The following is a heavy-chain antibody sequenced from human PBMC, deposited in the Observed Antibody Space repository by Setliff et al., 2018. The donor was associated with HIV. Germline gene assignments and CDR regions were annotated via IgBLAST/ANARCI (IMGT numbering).Heavy chain of an antibody. V-gene: IGHV3-48*01. CDR1: GFTFSTSS. J-gene: IGHJ5*01. D-gene: IGHD6-6*01. CDR2: ISSTSSTI. Sequence: PGGSLRLSCVASGFTFSTSSMNWVRQAPGKGLEWVSYISSTSSTIYYADSVKGRFTISRDNAKNSLFLRMNSLRVEDTALYFCARDPRTDSSYAWFDSWGQGTLVTVSS. CDR3: ARDPRTDSSYAWFDS.